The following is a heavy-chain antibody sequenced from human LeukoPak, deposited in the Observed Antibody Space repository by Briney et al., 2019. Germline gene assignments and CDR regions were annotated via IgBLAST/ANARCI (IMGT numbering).Heavy chain of an antibody. V-gene: IGHV4-39*01. J-gene: IGHJ5*02. D-gene: IGHD2-2*01. CDR3: ARHEEGGDIVVVPAAIGWFDP. CDR2: IYYSGST. CDR1: GGSISSSSYY. Sequence: PSETLSLTCTVSGGSISSSSYYWGWIRQPPGKGLEWIGSIYYSGSTYYNPSLKSRVTISVDTSKNQFSLKLSSVTAADTAVYYCARHEEGGDIVVVPAAIGWFDPWGQGTLVTVSS.